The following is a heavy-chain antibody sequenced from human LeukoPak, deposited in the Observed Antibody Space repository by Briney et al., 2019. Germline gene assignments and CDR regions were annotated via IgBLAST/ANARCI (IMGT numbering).Heavy chain of an antibody. CDR2: INTNTGNP. J-gene: IGHJ3*02. CDR1: GYTFSSFA. Sequence: GASVKVSCKASGYTFSSFAMNWVRQAPGQGLEWMGWINTNTGNPTYAQAFTGRFVFSLDTSVSTTYLQITSLKADDTAVYFCARGFGRFGAFQGDDAFDIWGQGTMVTVSS. CDR3: ARGFGRFGAFQGDDAFDI. D-gene: IGHD3-10*01. V-gene: IGHV7-4-1*02.